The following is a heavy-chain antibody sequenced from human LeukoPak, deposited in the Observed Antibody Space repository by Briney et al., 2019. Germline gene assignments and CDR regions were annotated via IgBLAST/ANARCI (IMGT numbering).Heavy chain of an antibody. J-gene: IGHJ4*02. D-gene: IGHD2-15*01. CDR1: GYTFTSYA. Sequence: ASVKVSCKASGYTFTSYAMNWVRQAPGQGLEWMGWINTNTGNPTYAQGFTGRFVLSLDTSVSTAYLQISSLKAEDTAVYYCARALRVGTASGWWSGYWGQGTLVTVSS. V-gene: IGHV7-4-1*02. CDR2: INTNTGNP. CDR3: ARALRVGTASGWWSGY.